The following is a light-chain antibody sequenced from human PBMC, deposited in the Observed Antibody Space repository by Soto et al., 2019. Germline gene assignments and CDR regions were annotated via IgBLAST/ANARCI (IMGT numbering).Light chain of an antibody. CDR3: QQYKSLYS. Sequence: GDRVTITCRASQSLSTWLAWYQQKPGKAPKLLIYKASSLESGVPSRFSGSGSGTEFTLTISSLQPDDFATYYCQQYKSLYSFGQGTKLEI. J-gene: IGKJ2*03. V-gene: IGKV1-5*03. CDR1: QSLSTW. CDR2: KAS.